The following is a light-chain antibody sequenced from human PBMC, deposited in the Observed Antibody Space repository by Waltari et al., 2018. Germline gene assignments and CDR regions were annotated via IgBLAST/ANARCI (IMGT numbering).Light chain of an antibody. J-gene: IGKJ4*01. CDR1: QSIIKW. CDR3: QQYNSYSMLS. V-gene: IGKV1-5*03. CDR2: KAS. Sequence: DIQMTQSPSTLSASVGDRVIFSCRASQSIIKWLAWYQQKPGKAPKLRIYKASTLESGVPSRFSGSGSWTEFTLTISSLQPEDFATYYCQQYNSYSMLSFGGGTKVEIK.